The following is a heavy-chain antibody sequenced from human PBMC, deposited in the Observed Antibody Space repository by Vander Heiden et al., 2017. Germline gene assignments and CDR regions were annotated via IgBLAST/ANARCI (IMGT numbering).Heavy chain of an antibody. CDR3: ARVGVDYGDYGYDY. Sequence: EVQLVESGGGLVQPGGSLRLSCAASGFTFSSYDMHWVRQATGKGLEWVSAIGTAGDTYYPGSVKGRFTISRENAKNSLYLQMNSLSAGDTAVYYCARVGVDYGDYGYDYWGQGTLVTVSS. D-gene: IGHD4-17*01. J-gene: IGHJ4*02. CDR1: GFTFSSYD. CDR2: IGTAGDT. V-gene: IGHV3-13*01.